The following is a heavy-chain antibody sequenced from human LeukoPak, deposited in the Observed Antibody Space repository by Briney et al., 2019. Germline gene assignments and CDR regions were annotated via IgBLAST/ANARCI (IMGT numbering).Heavy chain of an antibody. CDR3: AKDRDDYVWGSHPFDY. V-gene: IGHV3-23*01. CDR1: GFTFSSYA. D-gene: IGHD3-16*02. Sequence: GGSLRLSCAASGFTFSSYAMSWVRQAPGKGLEWVSAISGSGGSTYYADPVKGRFTISRDNSKNTLYLQMNSLRAEDTAVYYCAKDRDDYVWGSHPFDYWGQGTLVTVSS. J-gene: IGHJ4*02. CDR2: ISGSGGST.